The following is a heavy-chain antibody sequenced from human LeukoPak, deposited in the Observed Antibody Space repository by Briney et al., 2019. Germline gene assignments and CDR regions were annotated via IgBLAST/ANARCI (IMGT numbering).Heavy chain of an antibody. Sequence: GGSLRLSCAASGFTFSTYAMSWVRQAPGKGLEWVSSISGSGFRTDYADSVKGRFTISRDNSNNTLYLQMNSLRVEDTAIYYCAKDLLVAITPFDYWGQGTLVTVSS. D-gene: IGHD3-22*01. CDR3: AKDLLVAITPFDY. CDR2: ISGSGFRT. V-gene: IGHV3-23*01. J-gene: IGHJ4*02. CDR1: GFTFSTYA.